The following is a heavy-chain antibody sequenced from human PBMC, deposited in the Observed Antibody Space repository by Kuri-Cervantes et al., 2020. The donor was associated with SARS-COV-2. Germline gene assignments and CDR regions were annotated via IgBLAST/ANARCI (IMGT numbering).Heavy chain of an antibody. D-gene: IGHD3-22*01. CDR2: IYYSGST. CDR1: GGSISSYY. J-gene: IGHJ4*02. V-gene: IGHV4-59*01. Sequence: GSLRLSCTVSGGSISSYYWSWIRQPPGKGLEWIGYIYYSGSTNYNPSLKSRVTISVDTSKNQFSLKLSSVTAADTAVYYCARVYYDSSGYYEVRYFDCWGQGTLVTVSS. CDR3: ARVYYDSSGYYEVRYFDC.